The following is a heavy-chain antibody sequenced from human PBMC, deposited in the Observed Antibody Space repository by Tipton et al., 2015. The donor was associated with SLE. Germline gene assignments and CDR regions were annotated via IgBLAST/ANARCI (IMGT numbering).Heavy chain of an antibody. CDR3: ARAGRWLVRFFDY. D-gene: IGHD6-19*01. V-gene: IGHV4-34*01. CDR1: GGSFSDYY. CDR2: INPSGST. Sequence: GLVKPSETLSLTCAVYGGSFSDYYWSWIRQPPGKGLEWIGEINPSGSTNYNPSLKSRVTISVDTSKNQFSLKLSSVTAADTAVYYCARAGRWLVRFFDYWGQGTLVTVSS. J-gene: IGHJ4*02.